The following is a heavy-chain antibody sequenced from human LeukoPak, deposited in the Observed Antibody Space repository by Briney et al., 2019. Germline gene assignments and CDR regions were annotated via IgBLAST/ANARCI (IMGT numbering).Heavy chain of an antibody. D-gene: IGHD4-23*01. CDR3: ARDQQGGNSEFDY. V-gene: IGHV1-18*01. CDR2: ISAYNGNT. Sequence: ASVKVSCKASGYTFTSYGISWVRQAPGQGLEWMGWISAYNGNTNYAQKLQGRVTMTTDTSSSTAYMELSRLRSADTAVYYCARDQQGGNSEFDYWGQGTLVTVSS. J-gene: IGHJ4*02. CDR1: GYTFTSYG.